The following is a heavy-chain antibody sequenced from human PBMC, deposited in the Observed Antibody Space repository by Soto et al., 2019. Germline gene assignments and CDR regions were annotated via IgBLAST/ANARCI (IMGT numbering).Heavy chain of an antibody. CDR1: GCNFVAYW. D-gene: IGHD3-10*01. Sequence: GESLKISGKGSGCNFVAYWIGWVRLVPGKGLEWMGIIFPHDSDIRYSPSFEGQVTISADKSISTVYLQWSSLKASDIVMYYCARHTHGSGTYYDAFDVWGQGTMVT. V-gene: IGHV5-51*01. J-gene: IGHJ3*01. CDR2: IFPHDSDI. CDR3: ARHTHGSGTYYDAFDV.